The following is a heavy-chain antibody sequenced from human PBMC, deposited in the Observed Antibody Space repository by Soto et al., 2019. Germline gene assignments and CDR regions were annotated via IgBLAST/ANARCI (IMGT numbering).Heavy chain of an antibody. Sequence: ASGPTRVNPTQTLTLTCTFCGFSLSTSGVGVGWIRQPPGKALEWLALIYWDDDKRYSPSLKSRLTITKDTSKNQVVLTMTNMDPVDTATYYCAHASFQTSIAARGGTDVWGQGTTVTVSS. CDR3: AHASFQTSIAARGGTDV. D-gene: IGHD6-6*01. CDR2: IYWDDDK. J-gene: IGHJ6*02. CDR1: GFSLSTSGVG. V-gene: IGHV2-5*02.